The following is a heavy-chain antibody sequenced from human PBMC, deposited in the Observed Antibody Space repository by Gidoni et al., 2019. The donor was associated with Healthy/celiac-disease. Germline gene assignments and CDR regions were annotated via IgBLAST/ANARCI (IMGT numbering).Heavy chain of an antibody. J-gene: IGHJ6*02. Sequence: EVQLLESGGGLVQPGGSLRLSCAASGFTFSSYAMSWVRQAPGKGLEWVSAISGSGGSTYYADSVKGRFTISRDNSKNTLYLQMNSLRAEDTAVYYFAKVDGEVVAVAGTGYYYYYGMDVWGQGTTVTVSS. CDR2: ISGSGGST. D-gene: IGHD6-19*01. CDR1: GFTFSSYA. V-gene: IGHV3-23*01. CDR3: AKVDGEVVAVAGTGYYYYYGMDV.